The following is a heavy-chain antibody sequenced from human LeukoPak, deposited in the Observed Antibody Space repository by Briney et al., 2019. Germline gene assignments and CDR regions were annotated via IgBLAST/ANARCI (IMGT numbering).Heavy chain of an antibody. CDR2: IYYSGST. J-gene: IGHJ4*02. CDR3: ARLYYDSSGHY. CDR1: GGSISSYY. D-gene: IGHD3-22*01. Sequence: PSETLSLTCTVSGGSISSYYWSWIRQPPGKGLEWIGYIYYSGSTNYNPSLKSRVTISVDTSKNQFSLKLSSVTAADTAVYYCARLYYDSSGHYWGQGTLVNGSS. V-gene: IGHV4-59*01.